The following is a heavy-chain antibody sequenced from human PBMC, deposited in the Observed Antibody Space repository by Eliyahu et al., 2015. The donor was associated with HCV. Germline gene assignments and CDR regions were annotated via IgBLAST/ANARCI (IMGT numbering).Heavy chain of an antibody. CDR2: IXWNSGSI. CDR3: AKDGQGVTPPYYYYYGMDV. CDR1: GFTFADYA. D-gene: IGHD3-10*01. Sequence: EVQLVESGGGLVXPGRSLRLSCAASGFTFADYAXHWVRQXPGKGXGWVSGIXWNSGSIGYADSVKGRFTISRDNAKNSLYLQMNSLRAEDTALYYCAKDGQGVTPPYYYYYGMDVWGQGTTVTVSS. V-gene: IGHV3-9*01. J-gene: IGHJ6*02.